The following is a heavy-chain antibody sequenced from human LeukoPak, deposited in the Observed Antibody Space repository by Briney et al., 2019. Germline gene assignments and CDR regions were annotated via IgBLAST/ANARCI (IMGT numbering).Heavy chain of an antibody. CDR2: INNSSSHK. J-gene: IGHJ6*03. Sequence: GGSLRLSCEASGFTFSSFGMNWVRQAPGKGLEWVSSINNSSSHKYYADSVRGRFTISRDNAKNSLYLQMNSLRAEDTAVYYCARDWGSNWYKRTYYYMDVWGTGTTVTVSS. D-gene: IGHD6-13*01. V-gene: IGHV3-21*01. CDR1: GFTFSSFG. CDR3: ARDWGSNWYKRTYYYMDV.